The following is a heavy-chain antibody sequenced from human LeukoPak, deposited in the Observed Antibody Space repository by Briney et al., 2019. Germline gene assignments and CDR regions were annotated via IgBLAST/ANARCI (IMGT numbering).Heavy chain of an antibody. CDR3: ARLVSYRSGWYPTFGY. Sequence: SGESLKISCKSCGYNFTSYWIGWVRQMPRKGLEWMGIIYPGHSAARYSPSFQGQVNISVGKSISPAYLQWSSLKASDTAMYYCARLVSYRSGWYPTFGYWGQGTLVTVSS. D-gene: IGHD6-19*01. CDR1: GYNFTSYW. J-gene: IGHJ4*02. CDR2: IYPGHSAA. V-gene: IGHV5-51*01.